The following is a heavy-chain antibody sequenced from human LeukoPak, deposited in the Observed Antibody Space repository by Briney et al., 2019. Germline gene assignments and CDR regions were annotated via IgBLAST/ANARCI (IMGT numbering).Heavy chain of an antibody. D-gene: IGHD4/OR15-4a*01. CDR3: ARATDYGDSYYFDH. CDR2: IYYRGST. J-gene: IGHJ4*02. V-gene: IGHV4-31*03. CDR1: GGSISTGGYY. Sequence: SSETLSLTCTVSGGSISTGGYYWSWIRQHPGKGLEYIGYIYYRGSTYYSPSLKSRLTISLDTPNNQFSLKLRSVTAADTAMYYCARATDYGDSYYFDHWGQGTPVTVSS.